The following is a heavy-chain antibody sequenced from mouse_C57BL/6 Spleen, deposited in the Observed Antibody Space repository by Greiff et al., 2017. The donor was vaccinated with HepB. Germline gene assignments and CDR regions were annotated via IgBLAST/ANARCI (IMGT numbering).Heavy chain of an antibody. CDR2: INPNYGTT. D-gene: IGHD1-1*01. J-gene: IGHJ1*03. CDR3: ARGDYGSSRGYFDV. V-gene: IGHV1-39*01. Sequence: VQLQQSGPELVKPGASVKISCKASGYSFTDYNMNWVKQSNGKSLEWIGVINPNYGTTSYNQKFKGKATLTVDQSSSTAYMQLNSMTSEDSAVYYCARGDYGSSRGYFDVWGTGTTVTVSS. CDR1: GYSFTDYN.